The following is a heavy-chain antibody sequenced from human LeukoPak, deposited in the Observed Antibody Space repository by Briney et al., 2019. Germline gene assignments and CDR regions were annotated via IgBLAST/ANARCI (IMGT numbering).Heavy chain of an antibody. CDR2: IYYSGST. CDR3: ARSYYYDSSGYLD. CDR1: GGSISSSSYY. D-gene: IGHD3-22*01. V-gene: IGHV4-39*07. Sequence: SETLSLTCTVSGGSISSSSYYWGWIRQPPGKGLEWIGSIYYSGSTYYSPSLKSRVTISVDTSKNQFSLKLSSVTAADTAVYYCARSYYYDSSGYLDWGQGTLVTVSS. J-gene: IGHJ4*02.